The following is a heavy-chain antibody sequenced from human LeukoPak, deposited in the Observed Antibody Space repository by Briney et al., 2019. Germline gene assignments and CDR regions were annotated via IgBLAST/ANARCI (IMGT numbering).Heavy chain of an antibody. D-gene: IGHD6-13*01. Sequence: PSETLSLTCTVSGGSISSSSYYWGWICQPPGKGLEWIGSIYYSGSTYYNPSLKSRVTISVDTSKNQFSLKLSSVTAADTAVYYCASPPLGAAAGPWYFDDWGQGTLVTVSS. CDR1: GGSISSSSYY. J-gene: IGHJ4*02. V-gene: IGHV4-39*07. CDR2: IYYSGST. CDR3: ASPPLGAAAGPWYFDD.